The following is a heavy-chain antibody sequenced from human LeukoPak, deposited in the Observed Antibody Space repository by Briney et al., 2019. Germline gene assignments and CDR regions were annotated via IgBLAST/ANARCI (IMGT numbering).Heavy chain of an antibody. Sequence: ASVKVSCKASGGTFSSYAISWVRQAPGQGLEWMGWISAYNGNTNYAQKLQGRVTMTTDTSTSTAYMELRSLRSDDTAVYYCARDSLMITFGGVPGDWFDPWGQGTLVTVSS. CDR3: ARDSLMITFGGVPGDWFDP. CDR1: GGTFSSYA. D-gene: IGHD3-16*01. CDR2: ISAYNGNT. V-gene: IGHV1-18*01. J-gene: IGHJ5*02.